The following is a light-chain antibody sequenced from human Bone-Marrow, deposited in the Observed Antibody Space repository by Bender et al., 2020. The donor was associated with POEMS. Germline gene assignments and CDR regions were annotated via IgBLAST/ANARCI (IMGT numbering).Light chain of an antibody. CDR3: QVWESTTDHHVI. Sequence: SSDLTQPPSVSVSPGQTASITCSGDALPRPFTYWFQQKPGQAPVLVLYDDSDRPSGLPERFSGSNSGNTATLTISRVEAGDEADYYCQVWESTTDHHVIFGGGTKLTFL. V-gene: IGLV3-21*02. CDR2: DDS. CDR1: ALPRPF. J-gene: IGLJ2*01.